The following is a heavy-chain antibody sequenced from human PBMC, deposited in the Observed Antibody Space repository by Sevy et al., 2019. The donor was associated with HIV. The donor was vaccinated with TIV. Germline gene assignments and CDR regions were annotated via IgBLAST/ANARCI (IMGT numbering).Heavy chain of an antibody. D-gene: IGHD3-9*01. V-gene: IGHV3-7*03. CDR3: ARDLVMTSGIFYYGMDV. J-gene: IGHJ6*02. CDR2: IKQDGNEK. Sequence: GGSLRLSCTASGFTISTYWMTWVRQAPGKGLEWVANIKQDGNEKYHVESVKGRFTISRDNAKNSLYLQMNSLRAEDTAVYYCARDLVMTSGIFYYGMDVWGQGTTVTVSS. CDR1: GFTISTYW.